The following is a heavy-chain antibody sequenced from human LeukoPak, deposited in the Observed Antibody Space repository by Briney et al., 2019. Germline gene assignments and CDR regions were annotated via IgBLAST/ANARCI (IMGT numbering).Heavy chain of an antibody. CDR1: GYTFTSYC. CDR2: INPSGGST. CDR3: ARDYGDYYDSSGYLGY. J-gene: IGHJ4*02. D-gene: IGHD3-22*01. Sequence: GASVKVSCKASGYTFTSYCMHWVRQAPGQGLEWMGIINPSGGSTSYAQKVQVRVTMTRGMSTTTVYMELSSLRSEDTAVYYCARDYGDYYDSSGYLGYWGQGTLVTVSS. V-gene: IGHV1-46*01.